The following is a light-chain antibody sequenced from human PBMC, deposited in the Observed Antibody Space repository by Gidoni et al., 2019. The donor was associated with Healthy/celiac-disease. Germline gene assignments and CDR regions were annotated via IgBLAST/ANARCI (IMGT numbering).Light chain of an antibody. CDR1: QSISSL. CDR3: QQYNSYSPCT. V-gene: IGKV1-5*01. J-gene: IGKJ2*02. CDR2: DAS. Sequence: DTQMTQSPSTLSASVGDRVTIPCRASQSISSLLAWYQQKPGKAPKLLIYDASSLESGVPSRFSGSGSGTEFTLTISSLQPDDFAAYYCQQYNSYSPCTFGQGTKLEIK.